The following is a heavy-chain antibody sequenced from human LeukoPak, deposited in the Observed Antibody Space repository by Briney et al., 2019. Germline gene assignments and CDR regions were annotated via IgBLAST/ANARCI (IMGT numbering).Heavy chain of an antibody. J-gene: IGHJ4*02. D-gene: IGHD3-3*01. Sequence: GGSLRLSCAASGFTFSDYYMTWIRQAPGKGLEWVSYISSRSGSSIYYADSVKGRFTISRDNAKNSLYLQMNSLRAEDTAVYYCAKEAEYYDFWSGYPTDYWGQGTLVTVSS. CDR3: AKEAEYYDFWSGYPTDY. CDR1: GFTFSDYY. V-gene: IGHV3-11*01. CDR2: ISSRSGSSI.